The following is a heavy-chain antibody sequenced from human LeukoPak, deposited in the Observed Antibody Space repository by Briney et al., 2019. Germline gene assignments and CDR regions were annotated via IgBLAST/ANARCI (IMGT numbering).Heavy chain of an antibody. CDR3: AKDGRCSSTSCYPTGFDP. CDR2: TNRDGSEK. D-gene: IGHD2-2*01. V-gene: IGHV3-7*03. Sequence: PGGSLRLSCAASEFTFTNFWMSWVRQAPGKGLEWVANTNRDGSEKYYVDSVKGRVTISRDNAMNFLYLQLNSLRVDDTAVYYCAKDGRCSSTSCYPTGFDPWGQGTLVTVSS. CDR1: EFTFTNFW. J-gene: IGHJ5*02.